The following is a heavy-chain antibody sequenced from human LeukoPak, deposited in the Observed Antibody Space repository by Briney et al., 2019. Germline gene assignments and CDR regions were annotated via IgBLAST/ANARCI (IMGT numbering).Heavy chain of an antibody. CDR2: IYSGGST. D-gene: IGHD5-24*01. V-gene: IGHV3-53*01. Sequence: GGSLRLSCAASGFTVSSNYMSWVRQAPGKGLEWVSVIYSGGSTYYADSVKGRFTISRDNSKTTLYLQMNSLRAEDTAVYYCARRSDGYNLSWGQGTLVTVSS. CDR1: GFTVSSNY. CDR3: ARRSDGYNLS. J-gene: IGHJ4*02.